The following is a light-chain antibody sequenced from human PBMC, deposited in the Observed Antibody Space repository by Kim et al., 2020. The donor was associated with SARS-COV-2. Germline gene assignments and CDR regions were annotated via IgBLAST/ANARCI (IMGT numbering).Light chain of an antibody. J-gene: IGLJ2*01. CDR3: CSHAGSSTV. CDR2: EGS. CDR1: SSDVGSYKL. V-gene: IGLV2-23*01. Sequence: PGQSITISCTGTSSDVGSYKLVSWYQQHPGKAPKLMIYEGSKRPSGVSNRFSGSKSGNTASLTISGLQAEDEADYYCCSHAGSSTVFGGGTQLTVL.